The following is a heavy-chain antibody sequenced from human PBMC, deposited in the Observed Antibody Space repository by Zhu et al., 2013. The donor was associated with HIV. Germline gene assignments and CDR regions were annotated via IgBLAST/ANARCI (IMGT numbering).Heavy chain of an antibody. CDR1: GYTFTSYY. CDR2: INPSGGST. J-gene: IGHJ6*03. CDR3: ARGYCSSTSCYSFGYYYYYMDV. V-gene: IGHV1-46*01. D-gene: IGHD2-2*01. Sequence: QVQLVQSGAEVKKPGASVKVSCKASGYTFTSYYMHWVRQAPGQGLEWMGIINPSGGSTSYAQKFQGRVTMTRDTSTSTVYMELSSLRSEDTAVYYCARGYCSSTSCYSFGYYYYYMDVWGQRDHGHRLL.